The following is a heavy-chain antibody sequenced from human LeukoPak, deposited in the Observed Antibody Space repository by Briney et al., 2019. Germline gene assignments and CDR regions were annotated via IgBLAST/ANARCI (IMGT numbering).Heavy chain of an antibody. Sequence: QTGGSLRLSCAASGFTFTDYAMSWVRQAPEKGLEWVSTISHSGGGTYYAESVKGRFTISRDNSKNTVYLQMNSLRAEDTAVYYCAKGREYDDSCDYSGWGQGTLVAVSS. CDR1: GFTFTDYA. J-gene: IGHJ4*02. CDR3: AKGREYDDSCDYSG. D-gene: IGHD3-22*01. CDR2: ISHSGGGT. V-gene: IGHV3-23*01.